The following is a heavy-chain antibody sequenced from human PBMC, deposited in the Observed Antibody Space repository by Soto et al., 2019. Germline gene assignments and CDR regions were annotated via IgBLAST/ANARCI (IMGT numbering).Heavy chain of an antibody. CDR3: ATVSGSDYPYYFYYGMDV. CDR1: GYTFTSYG. D-gene: IGHD1-26*01. Sequence: ASVKVSCKASGYTFTSYGISWVRQAPGQGLEWMGWISAYNGNTNYAQKLQGRVTMTTDTSTNTAYMELSSLRSEDTAVYYCATVSGSDYPYYFYYGMDVWGQGTTVTVSS. J-gene: IGHJ6*02. CDR2: ISAYNGNT. V-gene: IGHV1-18*01.